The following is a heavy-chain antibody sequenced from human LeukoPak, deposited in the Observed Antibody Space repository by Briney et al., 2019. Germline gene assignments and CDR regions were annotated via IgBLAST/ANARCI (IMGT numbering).Heavy chain of an antibody. CDR1: GFTFSSYS. CDR3: ATDYYGSGSPGFGY. J-gene: IGHJ4*02. CDR2: IKSKTDGGTT. V-gene: IGHV3-15*07. D-gene: IGHD3-10*01. Sequence: PGGSLRLSCAASGFTFSSYSMNWVRQAPGKGLEWVGRIKSKTDGGTTDNAAPVKGRFTISRDDSKNTLYLQMNSLKTEDTAVYYCATDYYGSGSPGFGYWGQGNMVTVSS.